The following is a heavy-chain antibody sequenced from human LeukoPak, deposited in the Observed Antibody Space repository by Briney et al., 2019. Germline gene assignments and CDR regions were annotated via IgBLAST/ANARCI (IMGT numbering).Heavy chain of an antibody. CDR3: ARQGLSSNPWELPLYYFDY. J-gene: IGHJ4*02. D-gene: IGHD1-26*01. CDR1: GYSFTSYW. Sequence: GESLQISCKGSGYSFTSYWIGWVRQMPGKGLEWMGIIYPGDSDTRYSPSFQGQVTISADKSISTAYLQWSSLKASDTAMYYCARQGLSSNPWELPLYYFDYWGQGTLVTVSS. CDR2: IYPGDSDT. V-gene: IGHV5-51*01.